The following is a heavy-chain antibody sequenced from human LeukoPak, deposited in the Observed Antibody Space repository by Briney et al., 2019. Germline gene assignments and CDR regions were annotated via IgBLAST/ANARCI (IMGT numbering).Heavy chain of an antibody. Sequence: GGSLTLSCTASGFTFRDHYMDWVRQPPGKGLEWIGRITNNPHSYSAQYAASVKGRVTVSREESEQAVYLQMNSLQTEDTAVYYWARDTAVALDLWGQGTLVTVSS. CDR3: ARDTAVALDL. J-gene: IGHJ5*02. CDR1: GFTFRDHY. V-gene: IGHV3-72*01. CDR2: ITNNPHSYSA. D-gene: IGHD6-19*01.